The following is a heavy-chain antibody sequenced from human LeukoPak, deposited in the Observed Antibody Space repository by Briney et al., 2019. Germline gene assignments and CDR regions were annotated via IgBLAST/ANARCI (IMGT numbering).Heavy chain of an antibody. CDR2: IKQDGSEK. J-gene: IGHJ6*02. Sequence: GGSLRLSCAASGFTFSSYWMSWVRQAPGKGLEWVANIKQDGSEKYYVDSVKGRFTISRDNAKNSLYLQMNSLRAEDTVVYYCARDVIAAAYYYYYGMDVWGQGTTVTVSS. D-gene: IGHD6-13*01. V-gene: IGHV3-7*01. CDR3: ARDVIAAAYYYYYGMDV. CDR1: GFTFSSYW.